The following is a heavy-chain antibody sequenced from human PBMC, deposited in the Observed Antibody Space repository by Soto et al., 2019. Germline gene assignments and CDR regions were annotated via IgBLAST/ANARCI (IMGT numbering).Heavy chain of an antibody. V-gene: IGHV5-51*01. D-gene: IGHD5-12*01. CDR3: ARHGRPEYSGYDYRPGAFDI. J-gene: IGHJ3*02. CDR2: IYPGDSDT. CDR1: GYSFTSYW. Sequence: GESLKISCKGSGYSFTSYWIGWVRQMPGKGLEWMGIIYPGDSDTRYSPSFQGQVTISADKSISTAYLQWSSLKASDTAMYYCARHGRPEYSGYDYRPGAFDIWGQGTMVTVSS.